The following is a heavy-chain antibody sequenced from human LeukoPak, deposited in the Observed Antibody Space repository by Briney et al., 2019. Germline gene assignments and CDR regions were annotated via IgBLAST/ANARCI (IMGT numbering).Heavy chain of an antibody. CDR1: GGSFSGYY. D-gene: IGHD5-18*01. V-gene: IGHV4-34*01. CDR3: AREQTFGDPRGYSYGPGGWFDP. Sequence: SETLSLTCAVYGGSFSGYYWSWIRQPPGKGLEWIGEINHTGSTNYNPSLKSRVTISVDTSKNQFSLKLSSVTAADTAVYYCAREQTFGDPRGYSYGPGGWFDPWGQGTLVTVSS. J-gene: IGHJ5*02. CDR2: INHTGST.